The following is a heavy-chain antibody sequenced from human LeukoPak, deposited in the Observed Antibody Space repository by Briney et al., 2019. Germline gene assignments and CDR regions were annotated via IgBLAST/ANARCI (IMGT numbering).Heavy chain of an antibody. CDR2: ISFSGTTT. Sequence: GGSLRLSCAASGFTLRSYDMSWVRQAPGKGLEWVSSISFSGTTTYYADSVKGRFTVSRDNSKNTLYLQMDGLRAEDTAVYYCARDPTELQLLSYYFDYWGQGTLVAVSS. D-gene: IGHD2-2*01. CDR3: ARDPTELQLLSYYFDY. J-gene: IGHJ4*02. V-gene: IGHV3-23*01. CDR1: GFTLRSYD.